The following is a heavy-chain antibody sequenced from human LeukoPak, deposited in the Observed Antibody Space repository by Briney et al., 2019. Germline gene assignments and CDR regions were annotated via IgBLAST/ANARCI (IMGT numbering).Heavy chain of an antibody. CDR1: GFTFSTYY. V-gene: IGHV3-21*01. J-gene: IGHJ4*02. CDR3: ASGFSSSPYFDY. CDR2: ITGSGSYI. D-gene: IGHD6-6*01. Sequence: GGSLRLSCAASGFTFSTYYMNWVRQAPGKGLEWVSFITGSGSYIYYTDSVKGRFTISRDNAKNSLFLQMNSLRDEDTAVYYCASGFSSSPYFDYWGQGTLVTVSS.